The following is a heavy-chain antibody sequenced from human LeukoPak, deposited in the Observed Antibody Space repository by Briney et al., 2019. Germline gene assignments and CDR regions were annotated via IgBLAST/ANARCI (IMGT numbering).Heavy chain of an antibody. Sequence: GGTLRLSCAASGFTFSSYEMNWVRQAPGKGLEWVANIKQDGSEKYYVDSVKGRFTISRDNAKNSLYLQMNSLRAEDTAVYYCARYSYSSGAFDYWGQGTLVTVSS. CDR2: IKQDGSEK. J-gene: IGHJ4*02. V-gene: IGHV3-7*01. D-gene: IGHD6-19*01. CDR3: ARYSYSSGAFDY. CDR1: GFTFSSYE.